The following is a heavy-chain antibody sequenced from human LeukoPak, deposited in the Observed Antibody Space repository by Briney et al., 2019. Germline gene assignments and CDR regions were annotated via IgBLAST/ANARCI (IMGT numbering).Heavy chain of an antibody. V-gene: IGHV3-33*01. D-gene: IGHD2-8*01. CDR1: GXTFSSYG. CDR3: ARDCTNGVCYGTDFDY. J-gene: IGHJ4*02. Sequence: GGSLRLSCAASGXTFSSYGVHWVRQAPGKGLEWVAVIWYDGSNKYYADSVKGRFTISRDNSKNTLYLQMNSLRAEDTAVYYCARDCTNGVCYGTDFDYWGQGTLVTVSS. CDR2: IWYDGSNK.